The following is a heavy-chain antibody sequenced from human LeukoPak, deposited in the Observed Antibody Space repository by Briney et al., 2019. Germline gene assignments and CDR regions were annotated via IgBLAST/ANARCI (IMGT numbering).Heavy chain of an antibody. J-gene: IGHJ4*02. CDR1: GGSFSGYY. V-gene: IGHV4-34*01. D-gene: IGHD1-1*01. CDR2: INHSGST. Sequence: SETLSLTCAVYGGSFSGYYWSWIRQPPGKGLEWIGEINHSGSTNYNPSLKSRVTISVDTSKNQFSLKLSSVTAADTAVYYCARGGGTLDFDYWGQGTLVTVSS. CDR3: ARGGGTLDFDY.